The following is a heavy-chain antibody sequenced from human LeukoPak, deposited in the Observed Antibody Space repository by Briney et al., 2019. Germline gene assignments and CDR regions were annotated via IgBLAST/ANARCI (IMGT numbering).Heavy chain of an antibody. J-gene: IGHJ4*02. CDR2: ISSSSSYI. Sequence: GGSLRLSCAASGFTFSSYSMNRVRQAPGKGLEWVSSISSSSSYIYYADSVKGRFTISRDNAKNSLYLQMNSLRAEDTAVYYCARKWGGYNAFDYWGQGTVVTVSS. CDR3: ARKWGGYNAFDY. V-gene: IGHV3-21*01. CDR1: GFTFSSYS. D-gene: IGHD5-24*01.